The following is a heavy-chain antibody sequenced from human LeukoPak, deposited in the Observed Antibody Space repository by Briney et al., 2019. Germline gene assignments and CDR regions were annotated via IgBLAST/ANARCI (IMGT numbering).Heavy chain of an antibody. CDR2: ISGDGSST. D-gene: IGHD5/OR15-5a*01. Sequence: GGSLRLSCAASGFTFDDYAMHWVRQPPGKGLEWVSLISGDGSSTYYADSVGGRFTISRHNSKNSLYLQMNSLRTEDTAFYYCAKDIGERGYSVHWGQGTLVTVSS. V-gene: IGHV3-43*02. J-gene: IGHJ4*02. CDR3: AKDIGERGYSVH. CDR1: GFTFDDYA.